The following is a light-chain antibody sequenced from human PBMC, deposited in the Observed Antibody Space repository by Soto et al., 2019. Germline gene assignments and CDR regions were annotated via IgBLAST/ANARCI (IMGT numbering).Light chain of an antibody. J-gene: IGKJ4*01. Sequence: AIRMTQSPSSFSASIGDRVTITCRASQGITSSLGWYQQEPGKAPQLLIYDASTLQGGVPSRFSGSGSGTQFTLTISGLQSGDFATYYCQQYHGYPPTFGRGTKVEIK. V-gene: IGKV1-8*01. CDR2: DAS. CDR1: QGITSS. CDR3: QQYHGYPPT.